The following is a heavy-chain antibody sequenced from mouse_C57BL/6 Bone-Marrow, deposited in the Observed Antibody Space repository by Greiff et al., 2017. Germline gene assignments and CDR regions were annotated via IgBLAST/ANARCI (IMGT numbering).Heavy chain of an antibody. CDR2: IRNKANGYTT. CDR3: ASYDGSPFAY. Sequence: EVKLVESGGGLVQPGGSLSLSCAASGFTFTDYYMSWVRQPPGKALEWLGFIRNKANGYTTEYSASVKGRFTISRDNSQSILYLQMDALRAEDSATYYCASYDGSPFAYWGQGTLVTVSA. V-gene: IGHV7-3*01. CDR1: GFTFTDYY. D-gene: IGHD2-3*01. J-gene: IGHJ3*01.